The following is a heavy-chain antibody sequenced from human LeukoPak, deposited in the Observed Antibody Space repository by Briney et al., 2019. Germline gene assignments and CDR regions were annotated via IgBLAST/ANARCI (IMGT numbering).Heavy chain of an antibody. J-gene: IGHJ4*02. Sequence: SETLSLTCAVYGGSFSGYYWSWIRQPPGKGLEWIGEINHRGSTNYNPSLKSRVTISVDTSKNQFSLKLSSVTAADTAVYYCAKDDGWLQFLHWGQGNLVIVSS. CDR1: GGSFSGYY. CDR3: AKDDGWLQFLH. CDR2: INHRGST. V-gene: IGHV4-34*01. D-gene: IGHD5-24*01.